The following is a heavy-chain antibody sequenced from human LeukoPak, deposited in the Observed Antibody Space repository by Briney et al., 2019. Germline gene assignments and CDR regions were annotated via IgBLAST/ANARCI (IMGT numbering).Heavy chain of an antibody. Sequence: SGTPSLTCTVSGYSISSGYYWGWIRQPPGKGLEWIGSIYHSGSTYYNPSLKSRVTISVDTSKNQFSLKLSSVTAADTAVYYCARDRGGYSYHDAFDIWGQGTMVTVSS. CDR3: ARDRGGYSYHDAFDI. J-gene: IGHJ3*02. CDR1: GYSISSGYY. V-gene: IGHV4-38-2*02. D-gene: IGHD5-18*01. CDR2: IYHSGST.